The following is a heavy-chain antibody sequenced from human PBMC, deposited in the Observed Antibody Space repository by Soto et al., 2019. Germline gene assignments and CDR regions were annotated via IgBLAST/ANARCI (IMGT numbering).Heavy chain of an antibody. CDR1: GGSISSYY. Sequence: SETLSLTCTVSGGSISSYYWSWIRQPPGKGLEWIGYIYYSGSTNYNPSLKSRVTISVDTSKNQFSLKLSSVTAADTAVYYCARKVLGGFDYWGQRTLVTVSS. J-gene: IGHJ4*02. V-gene: IGHV4-59*01. CDR3: ARKVLGGFDY. D-gene: IGHD1-26*01. CDR2: IYYSGST.